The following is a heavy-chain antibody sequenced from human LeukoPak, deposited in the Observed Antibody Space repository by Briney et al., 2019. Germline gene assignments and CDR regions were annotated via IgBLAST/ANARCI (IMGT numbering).Heavy chain of an antibody. Sequence: SETLSLTCTVSGYSISSGYYWGWIRQPPGKGLEWIGSIYHSGSTYYNPSLKSRVTISVDTSKNQFSLKLMSVTAADTAVYYCARDSGTTGEVKFDPWGQGTLVTVSS. V-gene: IGHV4-38-2*02. CDR2: IYHSGST. CDR1: GYSISSGYY. D-gene: IGHD3-10*01. J-gene: IGHJ5*02. CDR3: ARDSGTTGEVKFDP.